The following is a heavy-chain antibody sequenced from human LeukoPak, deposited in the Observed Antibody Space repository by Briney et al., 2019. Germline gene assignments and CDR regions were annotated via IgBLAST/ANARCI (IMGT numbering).Heavy chain of an antibody. V-gene: IGHV4-31*03. D-gene: IGHD1-14*01. CDR3: ATAEKKTIRYFDY. CDR1: GGSISSGGYY. J-gene: IGHJ4*02. Sequence: SETLSLTCTVSGGSISSGGYYWSWIRQHPGKGLEWIGYIYYSGSTYYNPSLKSRVTISVDTSKNQFSLKLSSVTAADTAVYNCATAEKKTIRYFDYWGQGTLVTVSS. CDR2: IYYSGST.